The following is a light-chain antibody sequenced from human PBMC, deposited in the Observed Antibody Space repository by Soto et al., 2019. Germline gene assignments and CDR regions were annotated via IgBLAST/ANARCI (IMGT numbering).Light chain of an antibody. CDR3: QQYNSYSTWM. V-gene: IGKV1-5*03. CDR2: KAS. Sequence: DIQMTQSPSTLSASVGDRVTITCRASQSVSIWLAWYQQKVGSAPKLLIYKASILETGVSSRFSGSGSGTEFTLTISSLQPDDFATYYCQQYNSYSTWMFGQGTKVEIK. CDR1: QSVSIW. J-gene: IGKJ1*01.